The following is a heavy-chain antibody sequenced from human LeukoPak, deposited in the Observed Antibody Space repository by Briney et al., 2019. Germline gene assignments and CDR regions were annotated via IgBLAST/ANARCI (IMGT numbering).Heavy chain of an antibody. CDR2: IWYDGSNK. V-gene: IGHV3-33*06. CDR1: GFTFSSYG. Sequence: GGSLRLSCAASGFTFSSYGMHWVRQAPGKGLEWVAVIWYDGSNKYYADSVEGRFTISRDNSKNTLYLQMNSLRAEDTAVYYCAKLESVGSSLDYWGQGTLVTVSS. CDR3: AKLESVGSSLDY. D-gene: IGHD2-15*01. J-gene: IGHJ4*02.